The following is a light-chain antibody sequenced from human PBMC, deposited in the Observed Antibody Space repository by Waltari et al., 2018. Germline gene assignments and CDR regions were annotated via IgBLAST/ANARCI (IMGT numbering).Light chain of an antibody. V-gene: IGKV1-39*01. CDR1: QSISSY. CDR3: QQSYSTPRT. J-gene: IGKJ1*01. Sequence: DIQMTQSPSSLSASVGDSVTLTCRASQSISSYLNWYQQKPGKAPKLLIYAASSLQSGVPSRFSGSGSVTDFTLTISSLQPEDFATYYCQQSYSTPRTFGQGTKVEIK. CDR2: AAS.